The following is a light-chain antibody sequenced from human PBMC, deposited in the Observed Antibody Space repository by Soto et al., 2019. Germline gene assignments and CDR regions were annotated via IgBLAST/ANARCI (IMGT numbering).Light chain of an antibody. CDR1: QSLLHSNGYNY. V-gene: IGKV2-28*01. CDR3: MQALQTPFMYT. J-gene: IGKJ2*01. CDR2: LGS. Sequence: DIVMTQSPLSLPVTPGEPASISCRSSQSLLHSNGYNYLDWYLQKPGQSPQLLIYLGSNRASGVTDRFSGSGSGTDSTLKISRVEAEDVGVYYCMQALQTPFMYTFGQGTKLEIK.